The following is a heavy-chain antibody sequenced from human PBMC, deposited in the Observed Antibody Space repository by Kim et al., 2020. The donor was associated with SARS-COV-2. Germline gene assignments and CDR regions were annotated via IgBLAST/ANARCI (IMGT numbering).Heavy chain of an antibody. V-gene: IGHV3-23*01. CDR1: GFTFSSYA. Sequence: GGSLRLSCAASGFTFSSYAMSWVRQAPGKGLEWVSAISGSGGSTYYADSVKGRFTISRDNSTNTLYLQMNSLRAEETAVYYCAKDNEYNGSGRGALDIWGPGAIGTGSS. J-gene: IGHJ3*02. D-gene: IGHD3-10*01. CDR3: AKDNEYNGSGRGALDI. CDR2: ISGSGGST.